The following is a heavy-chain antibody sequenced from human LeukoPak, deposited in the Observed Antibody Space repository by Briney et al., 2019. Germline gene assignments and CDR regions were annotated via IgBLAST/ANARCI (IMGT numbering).Heavy chain of an antibody. CDR1: GGTFSSYA. Sequence: ASVKVSCKASGGTFSSYAISWVRQAPGQGLEWMGRIIPILGIANYAQKFQGRVTITADKSTSTAYMELSSLRSEDTAVYYCARATYYYGSGSDPTAPYFDYWGQGTLVTVSS. J-gene: IGHJ4*02. V-gene: IGHV1-69*04. CDR3: ARATYYYGSGSDPTAPYFDY. CDR2: IIPILGIA. D-gene: IGHD3-10*01.